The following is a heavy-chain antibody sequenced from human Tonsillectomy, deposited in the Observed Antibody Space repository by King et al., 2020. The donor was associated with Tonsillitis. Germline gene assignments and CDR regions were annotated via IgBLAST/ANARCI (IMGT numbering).Heavy chain of an antibody. Sequence: QLQESGPGLVKPSETLSLTCTVSGDSISSYYWSWIRQSPGKGLEWIGYIYYSGSTYHNPSLDSRVTISVDTSKNHFSLKLTSVTAADTAVYYCARNREVGQVNWLDPWGQGTLVTVSS. CDR2: IYYSGST. CDR1: GDSISSYY. J-gene: IGHJ5*02. V-gene: IGHV4-59*01. CDR3: ARNREVGQVNWLDP. D-gene: IGHD1-26*01.